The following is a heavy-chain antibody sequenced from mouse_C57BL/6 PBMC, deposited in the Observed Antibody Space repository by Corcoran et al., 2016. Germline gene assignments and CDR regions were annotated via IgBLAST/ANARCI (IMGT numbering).Heavy chain of an antibody. V-gene: IGHV1-18*01. CDR1: GYTFTDYN. Sequence: EVQLQQSGPELVKPGASVKIPCKASGYTFTDYNMDWVKQSHGKSLEWIGDINPNNGGTIYNQKFKGKATLTVDKSSSTAYMELRSLTSEDTAVYYCARIRERSNYSFAYWGQGTLVTVSA. CDR3: ARIRERSNYSFAY. CDR2: INPNNGGT. D-gene: IGHD2-5*01. J-gene: IGHJ3*01.